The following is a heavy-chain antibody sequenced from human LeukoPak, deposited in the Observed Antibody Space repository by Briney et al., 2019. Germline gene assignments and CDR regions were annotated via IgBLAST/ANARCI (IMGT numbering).Heavy chain of an antibody. CDR1: GGSMSGCF. D-gene: IGHD6-13*01. Sequence: SETLSLTCTVSGGSMSGCFWSWIRQPPGKGLQWIGYIYYSGSTNYNPSLKSRVTISVDTSKNQFSLKLSSVTAADTAVYYCARSITSSWYGDFQHWGQGTLVTVSS. CDR3: ARSITSSWYGDFQH. J-gene: IGHJ1*01. V-gene: IGHV4-59*01. CDR2: IYYSGST.